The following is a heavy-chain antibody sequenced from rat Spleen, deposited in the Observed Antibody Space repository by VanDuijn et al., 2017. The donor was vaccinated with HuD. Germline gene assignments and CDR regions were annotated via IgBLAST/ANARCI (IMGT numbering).Heavy chain of an antibody. Sequence: QVQLKESGPGLVQPSQTLSLTCAVSGFSLSNYGVLWVRQPSGKGPEWMGRMWYDGDTAYNSALKSRLTISRDTSKNQVFLKMNSLQTDDTGTYYCTRAQGYNYWYFDFWGPGTLVTVSS. D-gene: IGHD4-3*01. J-gene: IGHJ1*01. CDR1: GFSLSNYG. CDR3: TRAQGYNYWYFDF. V-gene: IGHV2-63*01. CDR2: MWYDGDT.